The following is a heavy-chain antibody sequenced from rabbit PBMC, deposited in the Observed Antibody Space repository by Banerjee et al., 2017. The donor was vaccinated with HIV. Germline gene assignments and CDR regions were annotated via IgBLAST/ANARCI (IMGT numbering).Heavy chain of an antibody. D-gene: IGHD6-1*01. CDR1: GFTFSSYYY. V-gene: IGHV1S43*01. J-gene: IGHJ2*01. CDR3: ARGNGYAGYGYAGDAFDP. Sequence: QQQLEESRGGLVKPEGSLKLCCKASGFTFSSYYYMSWVRQAPGKGLELIACIGTNSGSTWYASWVNGRFTISRSTSLNTVDLKMTSLTAADTATYFCARGNGYAGYGYAGDAFDPWGQGTLVTVS. CDR2: IGTNSGST.